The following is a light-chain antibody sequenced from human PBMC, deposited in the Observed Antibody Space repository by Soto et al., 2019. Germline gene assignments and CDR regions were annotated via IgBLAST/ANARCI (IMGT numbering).Light chain of an antibody. CDR3: QQTYSIPYT. CDR1: QTISNY. J-gene: IGKJ2*01. Sequence: DIPMTQSPSSLSASLGDRVTITCRASQTISNYLNWYQQQSGKAPKLLVSAASNLKGGVPSRFSGRGSGTDFTLTITSLQPEDFATYYCQQTYSIPYTFGQGTNLGI. V-gene: IGKV1-39*01. CDR2: AAS.